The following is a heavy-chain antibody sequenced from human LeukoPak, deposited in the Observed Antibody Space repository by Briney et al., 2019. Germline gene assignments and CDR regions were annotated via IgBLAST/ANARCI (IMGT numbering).Heavy chain of an antibody. D-gene: IGHD1/OR15-1a*01. V-gene: IGHV3-7*01. CDR2: IKQDGSEE. CDR1: GFTFSSYW. Sequence: PGGSLRLSCAASGFTFSSYWMTWVRQAPGKGLEWVANIKQDGSEEYYVDSVKGRFTISRDNAKNSLFLQMNSLRAEDTAVYYYARDAYNWNSDAFDIWGQGTMVTVSS. J-gene: IGHJ3*02. CDR3: ARDAYNWNSDAFDI.